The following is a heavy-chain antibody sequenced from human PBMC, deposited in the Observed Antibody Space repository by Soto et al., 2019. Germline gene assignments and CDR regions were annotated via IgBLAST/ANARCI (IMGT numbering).Heavy chain of an antibody. J-gene: IGHJ6*03. Sequence: QITLKESRPTLVEPTQTLTLTCTFSGFSLSTSGVGVGWVRQPPGKALEWLALLYWDDDRRYNPSLNNRLTITQDTSKNQVVLTMTNMGPVDTGTYYCAHHTTNTHMDVWGTGTTVTVSS. CDR2: LYWDDDR. CDR3: AHHTTNTHMDV. CDR1: GFSLSTSGVG. D-gene: IGHD1-1*01. V-gene: IGHV2-5*02.